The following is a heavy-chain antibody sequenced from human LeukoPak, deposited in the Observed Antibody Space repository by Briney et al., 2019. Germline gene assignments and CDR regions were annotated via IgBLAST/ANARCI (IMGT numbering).Heavy chain of an antibody. CDR1: GFTFSSYS. J-gene: IGHJ4*02. CDR2: ISSSSSYI. Sequence: PGGSLRLSCAASGFTFSSYSMNWVRQAPGKGLEWVSSISSSSSYIYYADSVKGRFTISGDNAKNSLYLQMNSLRAEDTAVYYCARPVTTAVYQPNDYWGQGTLVTVSS. CDR3: ARPVTTAVYQPNDY. V-gene: IGHV3-21*01. D-gene: IGHD4-11*01.